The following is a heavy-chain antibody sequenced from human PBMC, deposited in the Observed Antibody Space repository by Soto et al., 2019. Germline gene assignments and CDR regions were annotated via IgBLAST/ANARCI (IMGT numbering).Heavy chain of an antibody. J-gene: IGHJ1*01. CDR2: IIPIFGTA. CDR1: GGTFSSYA. D-gene: IGHD3-22*01. CDR3: ARGGYYYDSSGYSTHFQH. Sequence: QVQLVQSGAEVKKPGSSVKVSFKASGGTFSSYAISWVRQAPGQVREWMGVIIPIFGTANYAQKFQGRVTITADESTSTAYMELSSLRSEDTAVYYCARGGYYYDSSGYSTHFQHWGQGTLVTVSS. V-gene: IGHV1-69*01.